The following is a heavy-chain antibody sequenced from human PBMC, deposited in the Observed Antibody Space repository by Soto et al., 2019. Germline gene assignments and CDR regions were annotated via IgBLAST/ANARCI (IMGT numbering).Heavy chain of an antibody. CDR2: ISTYNGNT. V-gene: IGHV1-18*01. Sequence: ASVKVSCKASGYMFRSYGISWVRQAPGKGLEWMGWISTYNGNTKYGQKFQGRVTITRDTSASTAYMELSSLRSEDTAVYYCARDRARIAARPSGSYNWFDPWGQGTLVTVSS. CDR1: GYMFRSYG. J-gene: IGHJ5*02. D-gene: IGHD6-6*01. CDR3: ARDRARIAARPSGSYNWFDP.